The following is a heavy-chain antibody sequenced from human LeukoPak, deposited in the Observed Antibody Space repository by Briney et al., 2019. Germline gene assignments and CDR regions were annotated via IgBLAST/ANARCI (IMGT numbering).Heavy chain of an antibody. CDR1: GGSFSGYY. J-gene: IGHJ4*02. CDR2: INHSGST. CDR3: ARLYGGDDYVWGSYRPVGYFDY. V-gene: IGHV4-34*01. D-gene: IGHD3-16*02. Sequence: SETLSLTCAVYGGSFSGYYWSWIRQPPGKGLEWIGEINHSGSTNYNPSLKSRVTISVDTSKNQFSLKLSSVTAADTAVYYCARLYGGDDYVWGSYRPVGYFDYWGQGTLVTVSS.